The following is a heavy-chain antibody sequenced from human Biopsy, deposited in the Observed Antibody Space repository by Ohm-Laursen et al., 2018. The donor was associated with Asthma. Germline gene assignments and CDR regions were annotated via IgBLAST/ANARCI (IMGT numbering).Heavy chain of an antibody. V-gene: IGHV3-30*03. CDR1: GFTFSSNG. CDR2: ISYDGSNK. J-gene: IGHJ4*02. D-gene: IGHD3-16*02. Sequence: SLRLSCAASGFTFSSNGMHWVRQAPGKGLEWVAVISYDGSNKYYADSVKGRFTISRDNSKNTLYLQMNSLRAEDTAVYYCARDLHPTNHLGELSEGFDYWGQGTLVTVSS. CDR3: ARDLHPTNHLGELSEGFDY.